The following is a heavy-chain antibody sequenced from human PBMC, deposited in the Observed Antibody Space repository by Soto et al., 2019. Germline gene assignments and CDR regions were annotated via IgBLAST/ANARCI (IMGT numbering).Heavy chain of an antibody. CDR2: IYYSGST. CDR1: GGSISSYY. V-gene: IGHV4-59*08. CDR3: ARLGNWFDP. Sequence: ETLSLTCTVSGGSISSYYWSWIRQPPGKGLEWIGYIYYSGSTNYNPSLKSRVTISVDTSKNQFSLKLSSVTAADTAVYYCARLGNWFDPWGQGTLVTVSS. J-gene: IGHJ5*02.